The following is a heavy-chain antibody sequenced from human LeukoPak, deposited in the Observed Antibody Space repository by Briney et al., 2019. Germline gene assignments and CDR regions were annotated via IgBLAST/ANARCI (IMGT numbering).Heavy chain of an antibody. CDR2: IRYDGSSK. D-gene: IGHD4-11*01. Sequence: GGSLRLSCAASGFTFSSDGIHWVRQAPGKGLEWVAFIRYDGSSKYYADSVKGRFTISRDNSKNTLYLQMNSLRAEDTAVYYCAKPTDDYSNYFDYWGQGTLVTVSS. CDR1: GFTFSSDG. J-gene: IGHJ4*02. V-gene: IGHV3-30*02. CDR3: AKPTDDYSNYFDY.